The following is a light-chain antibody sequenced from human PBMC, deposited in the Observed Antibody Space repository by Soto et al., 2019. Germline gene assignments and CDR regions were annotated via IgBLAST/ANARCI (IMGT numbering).Light chain of an antibody. CDR2: ENN. V-gene: IGLV1-44*01. CDR1: ASNIGRDP. CDR3: AGWDGSLKGFV. J-gene: IGLJ1*01. Sequence: QSVLTQPPSASGAPGQRVTISCSGSASNIGRDPVSWYQQVPGTAPKLLIYENNHRPSGVPDRFSGSKSGTSASLVISGLQSGDEAEYFCAGWDGSLKGFVFGTGTKV.